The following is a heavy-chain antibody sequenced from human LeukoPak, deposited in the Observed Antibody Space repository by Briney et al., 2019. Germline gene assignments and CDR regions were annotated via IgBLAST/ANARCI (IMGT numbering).Heavy chain of an antibody. V-gene: IGHV3-30-3*01. J-gene: IGHJ4*02. D-gene: IGHD4-17*01. Sequence: GGFLRLSCAASGFTFSSYAMHWVRQAPGKGLEWVAVISYDGSNTYYADSVKGRFTISRDNSKNTLYLQMNSLRAEDTAVYYCAKEPLNLTVTPWYYFDYWGQGTLVTVSS. CDR2: ISYDGSNT. CDR1: GFTFSSYA. CDR3: AKEPLNLTVTPWYYFDY.